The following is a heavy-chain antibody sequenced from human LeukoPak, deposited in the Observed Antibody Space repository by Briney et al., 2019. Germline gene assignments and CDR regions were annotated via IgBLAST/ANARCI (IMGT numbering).Heavy chain of an antibody. D-gene: IGHD3-16*01. CDR3: AKGYYDYVWGSYYFDY. J-gene: IGHJ4*02. Sequence: GGSLRVSCAASGFTFSSYAMSWVRQAPGKGLEWVSDISGSGGSTYYADSVKGRFTISRDNSRDTLYLQMNSLRAEDTAVYYCAKGYYDYVWGSYYFDYWGQGTLVTVSS. V-gene: IGHV3-23*01. CDR2: ISGSGGST. CDR1: GFTFSSYA.